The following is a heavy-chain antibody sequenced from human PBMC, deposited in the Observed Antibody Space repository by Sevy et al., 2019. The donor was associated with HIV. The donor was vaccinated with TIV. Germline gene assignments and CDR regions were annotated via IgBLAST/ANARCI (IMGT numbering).Heavy chain of an antibody. CDR1: SYSIRSDDY. V-gene: IGHV4-38-2*01. J-gene: IGHJ3*02. CDR2: IYHSGNT. Sequence: SETLSLTCAVSSYSIRSDDYWVWIRQPPGKGLQWIGNIYHSGNTYYNPSLKSRVSMSLDTSMNHFSLKLNSVTAADTAVYYCARTLRGIFDSTASAFDIWGQGTMVTVSS. D-gene: IGHD3-22*01. CDR3: ARTLRGIFDSTASAFDI.